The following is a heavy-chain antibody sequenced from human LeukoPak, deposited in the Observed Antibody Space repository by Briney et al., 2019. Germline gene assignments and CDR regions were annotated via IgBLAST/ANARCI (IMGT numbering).Heavy chain of an antibody. D-gene: IGHD3-10*01. CDR1: GGSISSYY. CDR3: ARSGSYYYYYYMDV. CDR2: IYYSGST. V-gene: IGHV4-59*12. Sequence: SETLSLTCTVSGGSISSYYWSWIRQPPGKGLEWIGYIYYSGSTNYNPSLKSRVTISVDTSKNQFSLKLSSVTAADTAVYYCARSGSYYYYYYMDVWGKGTTVTVSS. J-gene: IGHJ6*03.